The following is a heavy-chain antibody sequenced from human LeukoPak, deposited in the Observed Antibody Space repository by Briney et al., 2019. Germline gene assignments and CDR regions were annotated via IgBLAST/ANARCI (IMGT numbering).Heavy chain of an antibody. J-gene: IGHJ4*02. Sequence: SETLSLTCTVTGGSISGYYWSWIRQPPGKGLXXXXFIYYSGTTNYNPSLKSRVTVSVDTSKNQFSLMLSSATAADTAVYYCARMTSYSSGCYFDYWGQGTLVTVSS. D-gene: IGHD6-19*01. CDR2: IYYSGTT. CDR3: ARMTSYSSGCYFDY. V-gene: IGHV4-59*01. CDR1: GGSISGYY.